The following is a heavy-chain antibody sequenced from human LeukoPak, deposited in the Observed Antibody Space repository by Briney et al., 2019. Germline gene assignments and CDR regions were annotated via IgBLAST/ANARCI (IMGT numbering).Heavy chain of an antibody. CDR2: ISYDGSNK. CDR3: ARDYDSSGYYPTPDAFDI. CDR1: GFTFSSYA. D-gene: IGHD3-22*01. Sequence: TGGSLRLSCAASGFTFSSYAMHWVRQAPGKGLGWVAVISYDGSNKYYADSVRGRFTISRDNSKNTLYLQMNSLRAEDTAAYYCARDYDSSGYYPTPDAFDIWGQGTMVTVSS. J-gene: IGHJ3*02. V-gene: IGHV3-30-3*01.